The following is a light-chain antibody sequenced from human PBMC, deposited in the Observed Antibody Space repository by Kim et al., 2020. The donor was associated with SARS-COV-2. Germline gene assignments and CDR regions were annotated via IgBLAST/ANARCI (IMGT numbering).Light chain of an antibody. V-gene: IGKV1-16*01. J-gene: IGKJ1*01. Sequence: APVDDRVSMTFRARQGIANKVAWVQQKPGKAPKSLVYAASRLESGVPSRFSGSGSGTDFILTISSLQPEDYATYYCQQYAGDPRTFGQGTKVDIK. CDR1: QGIANK. CDR3: QQYAGDPRT. CDR2: AAS.